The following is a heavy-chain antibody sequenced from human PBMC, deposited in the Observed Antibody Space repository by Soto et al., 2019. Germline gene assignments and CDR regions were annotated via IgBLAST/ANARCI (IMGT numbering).Heavy chain of an antibody. Sequence: QVQLVQSGAEVKKPGASVKVSCKASGYTFTSYGISWVRQAPGQGLEWMGWISAYNGNTNYAQKLQGRVTMNTDTSTSTAYMELRSLRSDDTAVYYCARDRTMIVVVTPLDYWGQGTLVTVSS. J-gene: IGHJ4*02. CDR3: ARDRTMIVVVTPLDY. V-gene: IGHV1-18*01. CDR1: GYTFTSYG. D-gene: IGHD3-22*01. CDR2: ISAYNGNT.